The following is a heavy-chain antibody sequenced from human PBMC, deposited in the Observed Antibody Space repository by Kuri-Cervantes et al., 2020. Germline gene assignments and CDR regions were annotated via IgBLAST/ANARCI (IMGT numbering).Heavy chain of an antibody. CDR3: AKLQYSSFLYDY. CDR1: GFTFDDYA. D-gene: IGHD6-6*01. J-gene: IGHJ4*02. V-gene: IGHV3-9*01. CDR2: ISWNSGSI. Sequence: SLKISCAASGFTFDDYAMHWVRQAPGKGLEWVSGISWNSGSIGYADSVKGRFTISRDNSKNTPYLQMNSLRAEDTAVYYCAKLQYSSFLYDYWGQGTLVTVSS.